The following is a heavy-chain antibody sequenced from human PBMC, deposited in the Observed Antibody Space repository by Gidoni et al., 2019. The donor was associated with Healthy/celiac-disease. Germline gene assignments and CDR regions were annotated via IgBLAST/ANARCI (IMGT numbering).Heavy chain of an antibody. V-gene: IGHV3-21*01. CDR2: VSSSSSYI. J-gene: IGHJ6*02. CDR1: GFTFSSYS. CDR3: AREDWLLGHLGGMDV. Sequence: EVQLVESGGGLVKPGGSLRLSCAASGFTFSSYSMNWVRQAPGKGLEWVSAVSSSSSYIYYADSVKGRFTIARDNAKNSLYLQMNSLRAEDTAVYYCAREDWLLGHLGGMDVWGQGTTVTVSS. D-gene: IGHD3-9*01.